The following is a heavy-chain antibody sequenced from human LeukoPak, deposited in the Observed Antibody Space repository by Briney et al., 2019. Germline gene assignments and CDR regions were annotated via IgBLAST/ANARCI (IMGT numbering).Heavy chain of an antibody. V-gene: IGHV4-39*07. D-gene: IGHD2-15*01. J-gene: IGHJ3*02. CDR1: GGSITSDNYF. CDR3: ARENFCSGGSCSAEVFDI. CDR2: IHNGETT. Sequence: SETLSLTCPVSGGSITSDNYFWGWIRQPPGKGLEWMADIHNGETTYYNPSLKSRLTISVDTSENQLSLKLTSVTPADTAVYYCARENFCSGGSCSAEVFDIWGQGTGVTVSS.